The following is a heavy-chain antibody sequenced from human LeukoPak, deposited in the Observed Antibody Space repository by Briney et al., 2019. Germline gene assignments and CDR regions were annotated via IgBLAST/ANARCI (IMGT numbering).Heavy chain of an antibody. CDR2: INAGNGNT. D-gene: IGHD4-17*01. CDR1: GYTFTSYA. CDR3: ARVGEATTTVTSFDDY. J-gene: IGHJ4*02. Sequence: ASVKVSCKASGYTFTSYAMHWVRQAPGQRLEWMGWINAGNGNTKYSQKFQGRVTITRDTSASTAYMELGSLRSEDTAVYYCARVGEATTTVTSFDDYWGQGTLVTVSS. V-gene: IGHV1-3*01.